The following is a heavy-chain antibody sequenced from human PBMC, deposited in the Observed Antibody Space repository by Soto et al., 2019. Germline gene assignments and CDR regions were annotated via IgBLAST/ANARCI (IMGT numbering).Heavy chain of an antibody. CDR2: INPNSGGT. D-gene: IGHD3-22*01. Sequence: ASVKVSCKASGYTFTGYYMHWVRQAPGQGLEWMGWINPNSGGTNYAQKFQGWVTMTRDTSISTAYMELSRLRSDDTAVYYSARLDYYDSSGYADDYWGQGTLVTVSS. CDR1: GYTFTGYY. J-gene: IGHJ4*02. CDR3: ARLDYYDSSGYADDY. V-gene: IGHV1-2*04.